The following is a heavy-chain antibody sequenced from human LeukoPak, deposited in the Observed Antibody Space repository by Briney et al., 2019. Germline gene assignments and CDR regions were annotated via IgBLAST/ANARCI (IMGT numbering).Heavy chain of an antibody. D-gene: IGHD3-10*01. Sequence: GGSLRLPCAASGFTFSSYGMHWVRQAPGKGLEWVAFIRYDGSNKYYADSVKGRFTISRDNSKNTLYLQMNSLRAEDTAVYYCAKDPHPFRGVIVFFDYWGQGTLVTVSS. V-gene: IGHV3-30*02. J-gene: IGHJ4*02. CDR2: IRYDGSNK. CDR1: GFTFSSYG. CDR3: AKDPHPFRGVIVFFDY.